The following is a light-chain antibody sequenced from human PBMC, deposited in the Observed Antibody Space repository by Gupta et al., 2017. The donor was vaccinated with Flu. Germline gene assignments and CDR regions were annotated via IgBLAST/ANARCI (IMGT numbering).Light chain of an antibody. CDR3: AAWDDILSLR. V-gene: IGLV1-47*01. CDR2: RNN. Sequence: QSVLSQPPSASGTPGQRVTISCSGSSSNIGSNYVYWYQQLPGTAPKLLIYRNNQRPSGVPDRFSGSKSGTSASLAISGLRSEDEADYYCAAWDDILSLRFGTGTKVTVL. J-gene: IGLJ1*01. CDR1: SSNIGSNY.